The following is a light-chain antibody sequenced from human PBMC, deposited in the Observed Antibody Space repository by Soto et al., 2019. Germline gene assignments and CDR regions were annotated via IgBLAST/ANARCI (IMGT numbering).Light chain of an antibody. CDR3: QQYNNWPWT. CDR1: QSISDT. Sequence: EIVLTQSPGTLSLSLGERATLSCRASQSISDTLAWYQQKPGQAPRLLIHGASTRDTGFPARFSGSGSGTDFTLTINSLQSEDFSVYYCQQYNNWPWTFGQGTKVDIK. J-gene: IGKJ1*01. V-gene: IGKV3-15*01. CDR2: GAS.